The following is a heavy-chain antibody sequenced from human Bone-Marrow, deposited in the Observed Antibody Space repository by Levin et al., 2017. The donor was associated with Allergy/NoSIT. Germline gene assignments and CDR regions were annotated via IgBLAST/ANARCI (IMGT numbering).Heavy chain of an antibody. CDR3: AKAPKPIGYCSGGSCFSLYSRHYDYMDV. Sequence: PGGSLRLSCAASGFTFSSYGMHWVRQAPGKGLEWVAVISYDGSNKYYADSVKGRFTISRDNSKNTLYLQMNSLRAEDTAVYYCAKAPKPIGYCSGGSCFSLYSRHYDYMDVWGKGTTVTVSS. CDR1: GFTFSSYG. CDR2: ISYDGSNK. V-gene: IGHV3-30*18. J-gene: IGHJ6*03. D-gene: IGHD2-15*01.